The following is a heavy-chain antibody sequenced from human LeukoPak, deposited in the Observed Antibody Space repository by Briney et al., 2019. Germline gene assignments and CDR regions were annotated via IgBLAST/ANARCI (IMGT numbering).Heavy chain of an antibody. CDR2: ISSSGSTI. V-gene: IGHV3-11*01. Sequence: GGSLRLSCAASGFTFSDYYMSWIRQAPGKGLEWVSYISSSGSTIYYADSVKGRFTISRDNAKNSLYLQMNSLRAEGTAVYYCASETGGGRKYYYDSSGYYDNWGQGTLVTVSS. CDR1: GFTFSDYY. CDR3: ASETGGGRKYYYDSSGYYDN. D-gene: IGHD3-22*01. J-gene: IGHJ4*02.